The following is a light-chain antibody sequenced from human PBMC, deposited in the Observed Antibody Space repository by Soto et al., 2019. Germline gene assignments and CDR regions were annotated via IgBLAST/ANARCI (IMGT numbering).Light chain of an antibody. CDR3: QSYDSSLSGYV. V-gene: IGLV1-40*01. Sequence: QAVVTQPPSVSGAPGQRVTISCTGSSSNIGAGYDVHWYQQLPGTAPKLLIYGNSTRPSGVPDRFSGSKSGTSASLAITGLQAEDNADYYCQSYDSSLSGYVFGTGTKVTVL. J-gene: IGLJ1*01. CDR1: SSNIGAGYD. CDR2: GNS.